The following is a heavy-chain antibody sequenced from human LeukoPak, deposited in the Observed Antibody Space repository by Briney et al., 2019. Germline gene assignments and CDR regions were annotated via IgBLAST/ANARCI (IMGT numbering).Heavy chain of an antibody. D-gene: IGHD3-3*01. J-gene: IGHJ4*02. CDR2: IIPIFGIA. CDR1: GGTFSSYA. Sequence: SVKVSCKASGGTFSSYAISWVRQAPGQGLEWMGGIIPIFGIANYAQKFQGRVTITTDESTSTAYMELSSLRSEDTAVYYCARAHRYYDFWSGYPDYWAREPWSPSPQ. V-gene: IGHV1-69*05. CDR3: ARAHRYYDFWSGYPDY.